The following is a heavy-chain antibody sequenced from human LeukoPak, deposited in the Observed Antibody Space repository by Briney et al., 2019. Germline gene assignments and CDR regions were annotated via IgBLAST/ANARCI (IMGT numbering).Heavy chain of an antibody. CDR1: GYSFTSYW. J-gene: IGHJ4*02. V-gene: IGHV5-51*01. CDR2: IYPGDSDT. CDR3: ARQGGSNCSSTSCSYNYYFDY. D-gene: IGHD2-2*01. Sequence: GASLKISCKGSGYSFTSYWICGVRQMPGKGLELMGMIYPGDSDTRYSPSFHGQVTISADKSTSTDYLQWSSLKASDTAMYYCARQGGSNCSSTSCSYNYYFDYWGQGTLVTVSS.